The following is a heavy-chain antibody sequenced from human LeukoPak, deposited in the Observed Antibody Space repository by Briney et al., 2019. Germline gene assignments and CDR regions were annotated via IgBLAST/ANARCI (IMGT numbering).Heavy chain of an antibody. CDR1: GGSISNTLYY. V-gene: IGHV4-39*01. D-gene: IGHD3-10*01. J-gene: IGHJ4*02. CDR2: IYYSGYT. CDR3: AKHYMGSSYNRGLDY. Sequence: EASETLSLTCTVSGGSISNTLYYWAWIRQPPGKGLESIGSIYYSGYTYYNPSLESRVTISVDTSKNQFSLKLSSVTAADTAIYYCAKHYMGSSYNRGLDYWGQGTLVTVSS.